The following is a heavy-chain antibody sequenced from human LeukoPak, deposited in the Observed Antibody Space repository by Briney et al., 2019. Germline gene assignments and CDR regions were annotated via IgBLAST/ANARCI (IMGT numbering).Heavy chain of an antibody. CDR3: VRHSSGWFFDY. J-gene: IGHJ4*02. D-gene: IGHD6-19*01. CDR2: IGSDTTTI. V-gene: IGHV3-48*04. Sequence: PGGSLRLSCAASGFTFSSYNMNWVRQAPGKGLEWVSYIGSDTTTIFYADSVKGRFTISRDNAKNSLYLQMSGLRAEDTAVYYCVRHSSGWFFDYWGQGTLVTVSS. CDR1: GFTFSSYN.